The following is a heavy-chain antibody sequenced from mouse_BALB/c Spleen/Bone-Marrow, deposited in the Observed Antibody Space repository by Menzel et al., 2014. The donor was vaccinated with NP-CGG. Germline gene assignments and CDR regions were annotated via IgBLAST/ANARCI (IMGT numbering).Heavy chain of an antibody. D-gene: IGHD2-3*01. CDR1: GFDFSSYW. Sequence: EVKLMESGGGLVQPGGSLKLSCAASGFDFSSYWMSWVRQAPGKGLEWIGEINPDGNTINYTPSLKDKFIISRDNAKNTLFLQMSKVRSEDTALYYCARLGYYGWFAYWGQGTLVTVSA. V-gene: IGHV4-1*02. J-gene: IGHJ3*01. CDR2: INPDGNTI. CDR3: ARLGYYGWFAY.